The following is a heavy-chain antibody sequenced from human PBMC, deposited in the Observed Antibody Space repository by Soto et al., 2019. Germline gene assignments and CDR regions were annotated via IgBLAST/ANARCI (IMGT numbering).Heavy chain of an antibody. J-gene: IGHJ6*02. D-gene: IGHD2-15*01. CDR3: ARQVAIATTPGLYYYYGMDV. Sequence: RESLKISCKGSGYSFTGYWISWVRQMPGKGLEWMGRIDPSDSYTNYSPSFQGHVTISADKSISTAYLQWSSLKASDTAIYYCARQVAIATTPGLYYYYGMDVWGQGTTVTVSS. CDR2: IDPSDSYT. CDR1: GYSFTGYW. V-gene: IGHV5-10-1*01.